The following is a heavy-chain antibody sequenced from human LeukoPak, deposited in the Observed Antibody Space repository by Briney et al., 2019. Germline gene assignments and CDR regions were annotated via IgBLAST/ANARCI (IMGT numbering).Heavy chain of an antibody. J-gene: IGHJ2*01. CDR1: GASISSYY. CDR2: IYHSGST. Sequence: SETLSLTCTVSGASISSYYWTWTRQPPGTGLEWIAYIYHSGSTKYNPSLKSRVTISLDTSKNQLSLKLSSLTAADTAVYYCARIGPGRGAWYFDLWGRGTLVTVSS. CDR3: ARIGPGRGAWYFDL. V-gene: IGHV4-59*01. D-gene: IGHD1-26*01.